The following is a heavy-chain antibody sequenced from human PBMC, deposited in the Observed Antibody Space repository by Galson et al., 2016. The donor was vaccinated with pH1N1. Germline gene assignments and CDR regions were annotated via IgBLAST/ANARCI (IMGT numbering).Heavy chain of an antibody. V-gene: IGHV1-69*13. CDR2: VIPLFGTR. CDR1: GGTFSSYS. CDR3: GTRTLSNQDRSFFEYGMDV. D-gene: IGHD3-10*01. J-gene: IGHJ6*02. Sequence: SVKVSCKASGGTFSSYSSNWVRQTPGQGLEWMGGVIPLFGTRNYAQMFQGRVTIVADESSTTVYMDLKSLRPEDTAVYYCGTRTLSNQDRSFFEYGMDVWGQGTTVTVAS.